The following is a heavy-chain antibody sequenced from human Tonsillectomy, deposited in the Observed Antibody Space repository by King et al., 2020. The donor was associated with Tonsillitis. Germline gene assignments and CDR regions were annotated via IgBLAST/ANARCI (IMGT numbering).Heavy chain of an antibody. J-gene: IGHJ4*02. Sequence: QLVQSGGGVVQPERSLRLSCAASGFTFSNYGMHWVRQAPGKGLEWMAVISYDGSNKYYADSVKGRFTISRDNSKYTLYLQMNSLRAEDTAVYYCAKDRVYDFWSGYVEPGVDYWGQGTLVTVSS. V-gene: IGHV3-30*18. CDR2: ISYDGSNK. CDR1: GFTFSNYG. D-gene: IGHD3-3*01. CDR3: AKDRVYDFWSGYVEPGVDY.